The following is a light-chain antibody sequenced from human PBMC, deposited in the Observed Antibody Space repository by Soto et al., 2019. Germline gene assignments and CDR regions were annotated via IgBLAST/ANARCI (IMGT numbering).Light chain of an antibody. CDR3: SSYTTSSSWV. J-gene: IGLJ3*02. V-gene: IGLV2-14*01. CDR1: SSDVGGYNY. Sequence: QSVLTQPASVSGSPGQSITISCTGTSSDVGGYNYVSWFQQHPGKAPKLMIYVVSNRPSGISNRFSGSKSGNTASLTISGLQAEDEADYYCSSYTTSSSWVFGGGTQLTV. CDR2: VVS.